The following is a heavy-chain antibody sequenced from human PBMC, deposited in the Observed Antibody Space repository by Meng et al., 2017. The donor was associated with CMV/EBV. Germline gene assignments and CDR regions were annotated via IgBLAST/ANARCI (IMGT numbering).Heavy chain of an antibody. CDR3: ARDRTIFGVRNYYYYGMDV. V-gene: IGHV3-21*01. J-gene: IGHJ6*02. CDR1: GGSFSGYY. Sequence: ETLSLTCAVYGGSFSGYYWSWIRQAPGKGLEWVSSISSSSSYIYYADSVKGRFTISRDNAKNSLYLQMNSLRAEDTAVYYCARDRTIFGVRNYYYYGMDVWGQGTTVTVSS. D-gene: IGHD3-3*01. CDR2: ISSSSSYI.